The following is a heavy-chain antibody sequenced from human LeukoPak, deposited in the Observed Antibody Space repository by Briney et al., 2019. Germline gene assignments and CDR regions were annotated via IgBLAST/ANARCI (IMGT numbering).Heavy chain of an antibody. D-gene: IGHD5-18*01. CDR3: AREIGPIQLHLWGSAFDY. Sequence: GASVKVSCKTSGGTFSSYAINWVRQAPGQGLEWMGGIIPVFGTANYAQKFQGRVTITADKSTSTAYMELSSLRSEDTAVYYCAREIGPIQLHLWGSAFDYWGQGTLVTVSS. J-gene: IGHJ4*02. CDR1: GGTFSSYA. CDR2: IIPVFGTA. V-gene: IGHV1-69*06.